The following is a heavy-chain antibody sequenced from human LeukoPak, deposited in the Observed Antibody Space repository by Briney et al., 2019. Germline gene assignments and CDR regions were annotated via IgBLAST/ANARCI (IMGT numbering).Heavy chain of an antibody. CDR3: AKIIEMATITDYYYGMDV. Sequence: PGGSLRLSCAASGFTFSSYSMNWVRQAPGKGLEWVSSISSSSSYIYYADSVKGRFTISRDNAKNSLYLQMNSLRAEDTAVYYCAKIIEMATITDYYYGMDVWGQGTTVTVSS. J-gene: IGHJ6*02. V-gene: IGHV3-21*01. D-gene: IGHD5-24*01. CDR2: ISSSSSYI. CDR1: GFTFSSYS.